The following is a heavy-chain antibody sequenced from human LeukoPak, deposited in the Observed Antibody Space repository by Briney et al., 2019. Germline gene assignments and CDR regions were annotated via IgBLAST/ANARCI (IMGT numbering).Heavy chain of an antibody. D-gene: IGHD4-23*01. Sequence: TPSLTCAVSGGSISSGGYSWSWIRQPPGKGLAWIGYIYHIGSTYYNPSLKSRVTISVDRSKNQFSLKLSSVTAADTAVYYWARGRWVDYGGNSDAFDIWGQGTMVTVSS. CDR2: IYHIGST. CDR3: ARGRWVDYGGNSDAFDI. V-gene: IGHV4-30-2*01. CDR1: GGSISSGGYS. J-gene: IGHJ3*02.